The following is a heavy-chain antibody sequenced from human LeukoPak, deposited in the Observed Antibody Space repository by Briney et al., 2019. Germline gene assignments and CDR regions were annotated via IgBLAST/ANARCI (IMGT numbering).Heavy chain of an antibody. V-gene: IGHV5-51*01. D-gene: IGHD1-14*01. CDR3: ATGTNYYYYGMDV. CDR2: VYPSNSET. Sequence: PGGSLRLSCKGSGYRFTDYWIAWVRQMPGKGLEWMGIVYPSNSETRYSPSFQGQVTISADKSISTGYLQWSSLRASDTAMYYCATGTNYYYYGMDVWGQGTTVTVSS. CDR1: GYRFTDYW. J-gene: IGHJ6*02.